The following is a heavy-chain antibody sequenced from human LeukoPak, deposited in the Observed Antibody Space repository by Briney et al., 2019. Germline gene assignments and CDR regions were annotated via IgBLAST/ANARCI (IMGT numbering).Heavy chain of an antibody. D-gene: IGHD3-22*01. CDR3: ARGPYSYDSPGAFDI. CDR2: MSSSGST. Sequence: SETLSLTCTVSGDSISSGDYYWSWLRQPAGKGLEWIGRMSSSGSTNYNPSLKSRVTISVDTSKNQFSLKLSAVTAADTAVYFCARGPYSYDSPGAFDIWGQGTMVTVSS. CDR1: GDSISSGDYY. V-gene: IGHV4-61*02. J-gene: IGHJ3*02.